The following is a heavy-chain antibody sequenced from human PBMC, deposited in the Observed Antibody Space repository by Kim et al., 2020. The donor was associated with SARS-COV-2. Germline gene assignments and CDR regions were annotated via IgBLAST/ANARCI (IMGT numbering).Heavy chain of an antibody. CDR2: IYYSGST. J-gene: IGHJ6*02. Sequence: SETLSLTCTVSGGSISSGGYYWSWIRQHPGKGLEWIGYIYYSGSTYYNPSLKSRVTISVDTSKNQFSLKLSSVTAADTAVYYCASLQPDTLQRPYYYYGMDVWGQGTTVTVSS. CDR1: GGSISSGGYY. D-gene: IGHD3-9*01. CDR3: ASLQPDTLQRPYYYYGMDV. V-gene: IGHV4-31*03.